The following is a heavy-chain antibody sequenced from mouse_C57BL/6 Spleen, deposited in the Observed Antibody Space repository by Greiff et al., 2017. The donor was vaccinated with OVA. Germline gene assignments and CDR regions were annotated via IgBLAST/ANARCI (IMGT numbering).Heavy chain of an antibody. CDR2: INPSNGGT. CDR3: ASSYYGNSYYFDY. V-gene: IGHV1-53*01. CDR1: GYTFTSYW. D-gene: IGHD2-10*01. Sequence: QVQLKESGTELVKPGASVKLSCKASGYTFTSYWMHWVKQRPGQGLEWIGNINPSNGGTNYNEKFKSKATLTVDKSSSTAYMQLSSLTSEDSAVYYCASSYYGNSYYFDYWGQGTTLTVSS. J-gene: IGHJ2*01.